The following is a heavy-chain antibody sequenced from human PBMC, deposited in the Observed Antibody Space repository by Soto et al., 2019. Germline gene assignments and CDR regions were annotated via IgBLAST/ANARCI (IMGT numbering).Heavy chain of an antibody. J-gene: IGHJ4*02. V-gene: IGHV4-59*12. CDR3: ARDKITGLFDY. D-gene: IGHD2-8*02. CDR2: VSYSGST. Sequence: PSETLSLTCTVSGGSTDSLYWSWVRQPPGKGLEWIGYVSYSGSTTYNPSLKSRVIVSIDTSKNQFSLKLTSVTAADTAVYYCARDKITGLFDYWGQGTLVTVSS. CDR1: GGSTDSLY.